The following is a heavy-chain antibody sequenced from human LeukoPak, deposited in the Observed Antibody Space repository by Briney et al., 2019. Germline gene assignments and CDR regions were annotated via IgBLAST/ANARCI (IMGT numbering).Heavy chain of an antibody. D-gene: IGHD3-16*01. V-gene: IGHV3-23*01. Sequence: GGSLRLSCAASGFTFSSYAMSWVRQAPGKGLEWVSGISGSGGSTYYADSVKGRITISRDNSKNTLYLQMNSLRAEDTAVYYCAKGKGDTGGSFDYWGQGTTVTVSS. CDR2: ISGSGGST. CDR1: GFTFSSYA. J-gene: IGHJ4*03. CDR3: AKGKGDTGGSFDY.